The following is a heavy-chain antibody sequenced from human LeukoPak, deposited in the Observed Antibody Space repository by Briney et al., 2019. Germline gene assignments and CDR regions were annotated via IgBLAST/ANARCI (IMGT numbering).Heavy chain of an antibody. D-gene: IGHD2-2*01. CDR3: AKDRGYCSSTSCLPFDP. V-gene: IGHV3-23*01. J-gene: IGHJ5*02. CDR2: ISGSGGST. Sequence: GGSLRLSCAASGFTFSSYAMSWVRQAPGKGLEWVSAISGSGGSTYYADSVKGRFTISRDNSKNTLYLQMNSLRAEDTAVYYCAKDRGYCSSTSCLPFDPWGQGTLVTVSS. CDR1: GFTFSSYA.